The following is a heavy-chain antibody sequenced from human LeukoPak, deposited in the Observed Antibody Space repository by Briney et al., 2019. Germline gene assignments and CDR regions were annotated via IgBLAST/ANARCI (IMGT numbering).Heavy chain of an antibody. CDR2: ISWNSGSI. V-gene: IGHV3-9*01. CDR1: GFTFDDYG. J-gene: IGHJ6*02. Sequence: PGRSLRLSCAASGFTFDDYGMHWVRQAPGKGLEWVSGISWNSGSIAYADSVKGRFTISRDNAKNSLYLQMNSLRAEDTALYYCAKTIFGSPYYYYGMDVWGQGTTVTVSS. D-gene: IGHD3-3*01. CDR3: AKTIFGSPYYYYGMDV.